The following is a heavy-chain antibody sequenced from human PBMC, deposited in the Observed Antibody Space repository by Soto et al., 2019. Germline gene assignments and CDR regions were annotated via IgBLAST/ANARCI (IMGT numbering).Heavy chain of an antibody. CDR1: GYSFTSYW. CDR2: IDPSDSYT. J-gene: IGHJ6*02. Sequence: LGESLKIYWKASGYSFTSYWISWVRQMPGKGLEWMGRIDPSDSYTNYSPSFQGHVTISADKSISTAYLQWSSLKASDTAIYYCARLGFGVLYGMDVWGQGTTVTVSS. V-gene: IGHV5-10-1*01. D-gene: IGHD3-10*01. CDR3: ARLGFGVLYGMDV.